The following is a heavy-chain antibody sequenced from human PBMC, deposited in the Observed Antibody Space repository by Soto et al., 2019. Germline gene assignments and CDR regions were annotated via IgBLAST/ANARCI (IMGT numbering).Heavy chain of an antibody. D-gene: IGHD6-19*01. V-gene: IGHV3-23*01. CDR2: ISVSDPDT. CDR3: TKGTWLDI. Sequence: EVQLLESGGGLVQPGGSLRLSCAASGVTFGSHDMSLVRQAPGKVLEWVSSISVSDPDTYYADSVKGRFTLSRDISKNPLFLQMDSLRAEDTALYYCTKGTWLDIWGQGTMVTASS. CDR1: GVTFGSHD. J-gene: IGHJ3*02.